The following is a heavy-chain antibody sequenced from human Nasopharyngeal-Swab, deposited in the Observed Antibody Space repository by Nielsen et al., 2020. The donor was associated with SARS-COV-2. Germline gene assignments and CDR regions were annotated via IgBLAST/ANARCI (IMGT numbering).Heavy chain of an antibody. J-gene: IGHJ4*02. D-gene: IGHD3-22*01. CDR3: ARGFGQYYYDSSGYYFFDY. CDR2: INHSGSI. V-gene: IGHV4-34*01. CDR1: GGSFSGYY. Sequence: QTLSLTCAVYGGSFSGYYWSWIRQPPGKGLEWIGEINHSGSIHYNPSLKSRVTISVDTSKNQFSLKLSSVTAADTAVYYCARGFGQYYYDSSGYYFFDYWGQGTLVTVSS.